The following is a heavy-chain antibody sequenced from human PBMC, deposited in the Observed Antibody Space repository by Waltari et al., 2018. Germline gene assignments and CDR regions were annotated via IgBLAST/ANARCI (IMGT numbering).Heavy chain of an antibody. Sequence: EVQLVESGGGLVPRGGSLRLSCSASGFNFSTYSMNWVRQAPGKGLEWISYIKSTGSTIHYADSVKGRFTISRDNAKNSLYLQMNSLRDEDTAVYYCARGLGDYTYWGQGTLVTVSS. CDR1: GFNFSTYS. V-gene: IGHV3-48*02. D-gene: IGHD4-17*01. CDR3: ARGLGDYTY. J-gene: IGHJ4*02. CDR2: IKSTGSTI.